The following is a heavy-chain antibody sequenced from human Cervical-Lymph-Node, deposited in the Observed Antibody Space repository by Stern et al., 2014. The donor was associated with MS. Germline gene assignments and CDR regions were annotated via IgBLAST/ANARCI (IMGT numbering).Heavy chain of an antibody. Sequence: QITLKESGPTLVKPTQTLTLTCDFSGFSLTTSGVGVGWIRQPPGKALEWLARLYWYDEKRYSPSLKNRLAIITDTAKNQVVLTMTNMDPVDTGTYYCAHRSTSVAGAWASWGQGILVVVSS. V-gene: IGHV2-5*01. CDR3: AHRSTSVAGAWAS. J-gene: IGHJ5*02. CDR1: GFSLTTSGVG. D-gene: IGHD1-26*01. CDR2: LYWYDEK.